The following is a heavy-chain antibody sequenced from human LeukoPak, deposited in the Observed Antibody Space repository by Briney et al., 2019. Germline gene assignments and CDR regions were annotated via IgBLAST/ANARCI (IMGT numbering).Heavy chain of an antibody. V-gene: IGHV3-23*01. D-gene: IGHD2-8*01. CDR1: GFNFSSYA. Sequence: PGGSLRLSCAASGFNFSSYAMSWVRQAPGKGLEWVSAINGSGGSTYYADSVKGRFTISRDNSKNTLYLQMNSLRAEDTAVYYCAKAGAIMVYAKYYFDYWGQGTLVTVSS. CDR3: AKAGAIMVYAKYYFDY. J-gene: IGHJ4*02. CDR2: INGSGGST.